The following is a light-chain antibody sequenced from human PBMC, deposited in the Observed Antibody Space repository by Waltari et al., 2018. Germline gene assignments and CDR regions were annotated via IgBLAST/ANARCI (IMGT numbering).Light chain of an antibody. V-gene: IGLV6-57*03. Sequence: NFILTQTHPVSESPGKTVTISCTRSSGRIGSSSVHGYQQRPGNAPTPVIYEDYQRPSGVPERFSGSIDSSSNSAYVTISGLKPEDEADYYCQSYDNDNVVFGGGTRLTVL. CDR3: QSYDNDNVV. J-gene: IGLJ3*02. CDR1: SGRIGSSS. CDR2: EDY.